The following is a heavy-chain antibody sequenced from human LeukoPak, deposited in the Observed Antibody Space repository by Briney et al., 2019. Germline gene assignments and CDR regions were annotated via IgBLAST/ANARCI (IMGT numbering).Heavy chain of an antibody. CDR2: IRNKANSYAT. CDR3: ASSWGDGYNSLPVAY. Sequence: GGSLKLSCTASGFTFSGSPMHWVRQASGKGLEWVGRIRNKANSYATAYAASVKGRFTISRDDSKNTAYLQMNSLRAEDTAVYYCASSWGDGYNSLPVAYWGQGTLVTVSS. D-gene: IGHD5-24*01. CDR1: GFTFSGSP. J-gene: IGHJ4*02. V-gene: IGHV3-73*01.